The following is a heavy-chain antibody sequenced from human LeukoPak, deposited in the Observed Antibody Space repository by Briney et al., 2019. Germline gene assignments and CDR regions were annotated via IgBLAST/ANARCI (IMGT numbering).Heavy chain of an antibody. CDR3: VRDKVGGSLDY. J-gene: IGHJ4*02. V-gene: IGHV3-69-1*01. CDR2: ITTGNAV. D-gene: IGHD2-15*01. Sequence: GGSLRLSCAASGFAFSTYSWNWVRQAPGKGLEWVSFITTGNAVFYADSVKGRFTVSRDNAESSLYLQMNSLRAEDTAVYYCVRDKVGGSLDYWGQGTLVTVSS. CDR1: GFAFSTYS.